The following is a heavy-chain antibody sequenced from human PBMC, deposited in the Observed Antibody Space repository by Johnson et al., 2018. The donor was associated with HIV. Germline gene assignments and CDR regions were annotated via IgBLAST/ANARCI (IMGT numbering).Heavy chain of an antibody. J-gene: IGHJ3*02. CDR3: AKDLGGAYCGGYCYGAVDI. V-gene: IGHV3-30*02. Sequence: QVQLVESGGGVVQPGRSLRLSCAASAFTFSSYGMHWVRQAPGKGLEWVAFIRYDGSNKYYAYSVKGRFTISRDNSKNTLFLQMNSLRTEDTAVYYCAKDLGGAYCGGYCYGAVDIWGQGTVVTVSS. CDR2: IRYDGSNK. D-gene: IGHD2-21*02. CDR1: AFTFSSYG.